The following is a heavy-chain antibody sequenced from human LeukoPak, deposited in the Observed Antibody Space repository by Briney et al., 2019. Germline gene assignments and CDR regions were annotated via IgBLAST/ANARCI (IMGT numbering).Heavy chain of an antibody. CDR3: ARESLPYSAFWSGYRGGWFDP. J-gene: IGHJ5*02. Sequence: GGSLRLSCAASGFTFSSYWMSWVRQAPGKGLEWVANIKQDGSEKYYVDSVKGRFTISRDNAKNTLYLQMNSLRAEDTAVYYCARESLPYSAFWSGYRGGWFDPWGQGTLVTVSS. D-gene: IGHD3-3*01. CDR1: GFTFSSYW. V-gene: IGHV3-7*01. CDR2: IKQDGSEK.